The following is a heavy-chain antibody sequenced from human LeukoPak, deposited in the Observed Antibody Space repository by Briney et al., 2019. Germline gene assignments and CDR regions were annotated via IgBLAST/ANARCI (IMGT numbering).Heavy chain of an antibody. D-gene: IGHD3-9*01. V-gene: IGHV1-69*13. J-gene: IGHJ6*02. CDR3: ASNYDILTYYYYYGMDV. Sequence: GASVKVSCKASGGTFSSYAISWVRQAPGQGLEWMGGIIPIFGTANYAQKLQGRVTITADESTSTAYMELSSLRSEDTAVYYCASNYDILTYYYYYGMDVWGQGTTVTVSS. CDR2: IIPIFGTA. CDR1: GGTFSSYA.